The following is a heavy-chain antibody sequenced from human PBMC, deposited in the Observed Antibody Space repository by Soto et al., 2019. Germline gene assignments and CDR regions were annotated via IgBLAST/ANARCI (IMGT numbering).Heavy chain of an antibody. CDR2: ISGSGGST. D-gene: IGHD6-19*01. CDR1: GFTFSSYF. CDR3: AKGSSGWYERFDY. Sequence: GVSLRLSCAASGFTFSSYFMSWVRQAPGKGLEWVSAISGSGGSTYYADSVKGRFTISRDNSKNTLYLQINSLRAEDTAVYYCAKGSSGWYERFDYWGQGTLVTVSS. J-gene: IGHJ4*02. V-gene: IGHV3-23*01.